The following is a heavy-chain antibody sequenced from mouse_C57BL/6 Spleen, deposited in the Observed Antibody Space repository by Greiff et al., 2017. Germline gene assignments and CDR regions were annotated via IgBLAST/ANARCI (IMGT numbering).Heavy chain of an antibody. D-gene: IGHD2-5*01. Sequence: QVQLKQPGAELVRPGTSVKLSCKASGYTFTSYWMHWVKQRPGQGLEWIGVIDPSDSYTNYNQKFKGKATLTVDTSSSTAYMQLSSLTSEDSAVYYCARIYSNWYFDVWGTGTTVTVSS. CDR3: ARIYSNWYFDV. CDR1: GYTFTSYW. J-gene: IGHJ1*03. CDR2: IDPSDSYT. V-gene: IGHV1-59*01.